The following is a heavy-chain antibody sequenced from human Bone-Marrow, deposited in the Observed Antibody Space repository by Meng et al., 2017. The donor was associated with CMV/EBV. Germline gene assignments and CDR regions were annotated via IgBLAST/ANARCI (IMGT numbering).Heavy chain of an antibody. Sequence: GESLKISCAASGFTFSSYSMNWVRQAPGKGLEWVSSISSSSSYIYYADSVKGRFTISRDNAKNSVHLQMNSLRAEDTAVYYCAREMGILDYWGQRILVTVSS. D-gene: IGHD5-18*01. J-gene: IGHJ4*02. CDR1: GFTFSSYS. CDR2: ISSSSSYI. V-gene: IGHV3-21*01. CDR3: AREMGILDY.